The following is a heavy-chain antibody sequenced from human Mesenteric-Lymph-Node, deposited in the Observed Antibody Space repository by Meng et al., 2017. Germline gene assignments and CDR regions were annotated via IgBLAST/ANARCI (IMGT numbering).Heavy chain of an antibody. D-gene: IGHD1-26*01. CDR3: AKDPSPVGAIIGGGTGSLDY. CDR2: ISTSSSFI. V-gene: IGHV3-21*04. Sequence: LTGAASGFTFSSYEMNWVRQAPGKGLEWVSSISTSSSFIFYEDSLQGRFTISRDNSKNTLYLQMNSLRAEDTAVYYCAKDPSPVGAIIGGGTGSLDYWGQGTLVTVSS. J-gene: IGHJ4*02. CDR1: GFTFSSYE.